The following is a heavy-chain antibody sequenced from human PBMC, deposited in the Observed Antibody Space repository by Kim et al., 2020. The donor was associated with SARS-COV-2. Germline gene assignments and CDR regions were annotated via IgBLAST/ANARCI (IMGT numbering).Heavy chain of an antibody. D-gene: IGHD3-10*01. J-gene: IGHJ4*02. CDR3: ARDGRMRYDSGRYPASVGDS. CDR1: GYTFTRYT. V-gene: IGHV1-3*04. Sequence: ASVKVSCKASGYTFTRYTIHWVRQAPGQRLEWMGWINIGNGKTKYSEMFQGRVTITRDTSASAAYMELSSLRSEDTAMYYCARDGRMRYDSGRYPASVGDSWGQGTLVTVSS. CDR2: INIGNGKT.